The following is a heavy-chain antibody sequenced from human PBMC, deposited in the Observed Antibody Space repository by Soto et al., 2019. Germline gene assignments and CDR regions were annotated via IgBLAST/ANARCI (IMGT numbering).Heavy chain of an antibody. CDR3: ARGGRRLRLPMYGLDV. Sequence: ASVKVSCKASGYTFTGYYMHWVRQAPGQGLERMGWINPNSGGTNNAQKFQGRVTMTRDTSISTVYLELSRLRSDDTAVYYCARGGRRLRLPMYGLDVWGHGTTVTVSS. D-gene: IGHD4-17*01. CDR2: INPNSGGT. J-gene: IGHJ6*02. CDR1: GYTFTGYY. V-gene: IGHV1-2*02.